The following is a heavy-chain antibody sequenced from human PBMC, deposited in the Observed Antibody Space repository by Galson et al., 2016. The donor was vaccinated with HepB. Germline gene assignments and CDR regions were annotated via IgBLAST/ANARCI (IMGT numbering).Heavy chain of an antibody. CDR1: GFTFSSYS. V-gene: IGHV3-48*01. D-gene: IGHD3-22*01. CDR2: ISSSSSTI. CDR3: AKDLADYYDSTGYYTGLDY. J-gene: IGHJ4*02. Sequence: SLRLSCAASGFTFSSYSMNWVRQAPGKGLEWVSYISSSSSTIYYADSGNGRFTISRDNSKNTLYLQMNSLRAEDTAVYYCAKDLADYYDSTGYYTGLDYWGQGTLVTVSS.